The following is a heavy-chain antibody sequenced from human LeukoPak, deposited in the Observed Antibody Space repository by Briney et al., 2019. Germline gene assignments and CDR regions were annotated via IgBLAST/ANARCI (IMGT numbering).Heavy chain of an antibody. V-gene: IGHV1-69*01. Sequence: SVKVSCKASGGTFSSYAISWVRQAPGQGLEWMGGIIPIFGTANYAQKFQGRVTITADESTSTAYMELSCLRSEDTAVYYCAKDMYSSGWPVDCWGQGTLVTVSS. CDR1: GGTFSSYA. CDR3: AKDMYSSGWPVDC. J-gene: IGHJ4*02. D-gene: IGHD6-19*01. CDR2: IIPIFGTA.